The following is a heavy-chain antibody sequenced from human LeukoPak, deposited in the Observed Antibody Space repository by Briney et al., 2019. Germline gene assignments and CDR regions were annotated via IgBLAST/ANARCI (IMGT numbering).Heavy chain of an antibody. CDR3: ARDIVVVPAAIGVGYYYYGMDV. CDR2: VNPSGSS. Sequence: ASVKVSCKASGYTVTSYYMHWVRQAPGQGLEWMAIVNPSGSSSYAQKFQGRATLTRATSTNTVYMELSGLRSDDTAVYYCARDIVVVPAAIGVGYYYYGMDVWGQGTTVTVSS. V-gene: IGHV1-46*01. D-gene: IGHD2-2*01. J-gene: IGHJ6*02. CDR1: GYTVTSYY.